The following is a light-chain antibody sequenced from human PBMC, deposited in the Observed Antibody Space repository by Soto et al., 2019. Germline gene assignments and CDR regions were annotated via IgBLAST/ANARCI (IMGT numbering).Light chain of an antibody. CDR2: GSS. Sequence: EIVMTQSPATLSVSPGERATPSCRASQSVSSHLAWYQQKPFQSPMLLIYGSSTRSTRIPSRFIGSGSCTEFSLTISSLQSEDFAVYYCHQYNNWPPGTFGQGTKVEIK. J-gene: IGKJ1*01. CDR1: QSVSSH. V-gene: IGKV3-15*01. CDR3: HQYNNWPPGT.